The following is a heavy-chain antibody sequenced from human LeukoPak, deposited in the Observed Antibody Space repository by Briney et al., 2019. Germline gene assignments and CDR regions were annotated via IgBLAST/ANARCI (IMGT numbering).Heavy chain of an antibody. CDR1: GYTFTGYY. D-gene: IGHD1-26*01. J-gene: IGHJ6*02. Sequence: GASVKVSCKASGYTFTGYYMHWVRQAPGQGLEWMGWISAYNGNTNYAQKLQGRVTMTTDTSTSTAYMELRSPRSDDTAVYYCARRELRKYYYYGMDVWGQGTTVTVSS. CDR2: ISAYNGNT. CDR3: ARRELRKYYYYGMDV. V-gene: IGHV1-18*04.